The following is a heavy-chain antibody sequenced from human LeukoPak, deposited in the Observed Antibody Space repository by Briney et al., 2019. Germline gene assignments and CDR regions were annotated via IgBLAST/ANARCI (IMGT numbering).Heavy chain of an antibody. CDR2: IYHSGST. Sequence: PSETLSLTCTVSGGSINNFYWSWIRQAPGKGLEWIGFIYHSGSTNYNPSLKSRITISVDTSKNQFSLKLSSVTAADTAVYLCARHRSGIASALDSWGQGTLVSVSS. V-gene: IGHV4-59*08. D-gene: IGHD6-13*01. CDR3: ARHRSGIASALDS. J-gene: IGHJ4*02. CDR1: GGSINNFY.